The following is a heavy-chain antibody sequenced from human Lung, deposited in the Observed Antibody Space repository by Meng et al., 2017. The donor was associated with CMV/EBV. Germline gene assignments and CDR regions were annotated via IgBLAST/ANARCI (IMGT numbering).Heavy chain of an antibody. D-gene: IGHD6-13*01. V-gene: IGHV1-2*02. CDR2: INPNSGGT. CDR1: GYNFTGYY. Sequence: CEASGYNFTGYYIHWVRQAPGQGLEWMGWINPNSGGTNYAQKFQDKVTMARDTSISTAYMVLTRLRSDDTAVYYCARRHSATWYSFAYWGQGTLVTVSS. CDR3: ARRHSATWYSFAY. J-gene: IGHJ4*02.